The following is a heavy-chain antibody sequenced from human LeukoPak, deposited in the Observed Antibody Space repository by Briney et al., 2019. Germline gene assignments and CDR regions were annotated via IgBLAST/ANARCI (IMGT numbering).Heavy chain of an antibody. CDR1: GGTFSSYG. CDR3: ARDFWDSSGYYPY. Sequence: SVKVSCKASGGTFSSYGISWVRQAPGQGLEWMGRIIPILGIANYAQKFQGRVTITADKSTSTAYMELSSLRSEDTAVYYCARDFWDSSGYYPYWGQGTLVTVSS. J-gene: IGHJ4*02. CDR2: IIPILGIA. V-gene: IGHV1-69*04. D-gene: IGHD3-22*01.